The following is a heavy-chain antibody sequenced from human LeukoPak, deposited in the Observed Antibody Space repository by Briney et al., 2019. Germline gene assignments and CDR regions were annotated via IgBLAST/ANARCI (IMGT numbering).Heavy chain of an antibody. CDR3: AKRSEWLGSYFDY. D-gene: IGHD6-19*01. Sequence: HPGGSLRLSCAASGFTFSSYPMSWVRQAPGKGLEWVSAISGSGGSTYYADSVKGRFTISRDNSKNTLYLQMNSLRAEDTAVYYCAKRSEWLGSYFDYWGQGTLVTVSS. V-gene: IGHV3-23*01. CDR1: GFTFSSYP. CDR2: ISGSGGST. J-gene: IGHJ4*02.